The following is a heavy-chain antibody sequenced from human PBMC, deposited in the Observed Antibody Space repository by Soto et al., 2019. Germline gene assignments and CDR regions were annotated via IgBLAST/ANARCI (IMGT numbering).Heavy chain of an antibody. Sequence: QITLKESGPTLVKPTQTLTLTCTFSGLSLSTTGVGVGWIRQPPGKALEWLALIYWDDDKRYSPSLKSRLTLTKDTSKNQVVLTMPNMDPVDTATYYCVQSRCGGDCLQSYSSHSYYGLDVWGQGTTVTVSS. CDR2: IYWDDDK. D-gene: IGHD2-21*02. J-gene: IGHJ6*02. CDR3: VQSRCGGDCLQSYSSHSYYGLDV. V-gene: IGHV2-5*02. CDR1: GLSLSTTGVG.